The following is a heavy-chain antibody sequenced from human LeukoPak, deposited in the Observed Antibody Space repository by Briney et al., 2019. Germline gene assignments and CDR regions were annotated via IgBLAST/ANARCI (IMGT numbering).Heavy chain of an antibody. V-gene: IGHV1-3*01. J-gene: IGHJ6*02. D-gene: IGHD3-10*01. CDR1: GYTFTNYA. CDR3: ARDLGSGSYSPTNYYGMDV. Sequence: ASVKVSCKASGYTFTNYAMHWVRQAPGQRLEWMGWINAGNGNTKYSQKFQGRVTITRDTSASTAYMELSSLRSEDTAVYYCARDLGSGSYSPTNYYGMDVWGQGTTVTVSS. CDR2: INAGNGNT.